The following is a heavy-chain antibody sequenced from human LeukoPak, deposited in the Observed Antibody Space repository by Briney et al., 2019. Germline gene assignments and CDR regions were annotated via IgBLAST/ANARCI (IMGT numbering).Heavy chain of an antibody. Sequence: KPSETLSLTCAVYGGSFSGHYWSWMRQPPGKGLEWIGEINHSGSTNYNPSLKSQVTISVDTSKNQFSLKLSSVTAADTAVYYCARGLEARDFDYWGQGTLVTVSS. CDR1: GGSFSGHY. CDR3: ARGLEARDFDY. D-gene: IGHD6-6*01. J-gene: IGHJ4*02. CDR2: INHSGST. V-gene: IGHV4-34*01.